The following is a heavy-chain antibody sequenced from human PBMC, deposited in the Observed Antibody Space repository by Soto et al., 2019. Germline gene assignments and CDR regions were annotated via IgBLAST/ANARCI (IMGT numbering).Heavy chain of an antibody. V-gene: IGHV3-74*01. CDR1: GFTFSSYW. D-gene: IGHD2-2*01. CDR3: ARGDCSSNSCPWLGGMDV. CDR2: INSDGSST. Sequence: GGSLRLSCAASGFTFSSYWMHWVRQAPGKVLVWVSRINSDGSSTSYAGSVKGRFTISRDNAKNTLYLQMNSLRAEDTAVYYCARGDCSSNSCPWLGGMDVWGQGTTVTVSS. J-gene: IGHJ6*02.